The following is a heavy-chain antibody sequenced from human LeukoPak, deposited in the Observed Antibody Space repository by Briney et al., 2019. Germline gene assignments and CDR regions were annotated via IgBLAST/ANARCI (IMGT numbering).Heavy chain of an antibody. D-gene: IGHD1-1*01. Sequence: ASVKVSCKASGYTFTSYGVIWVRQAPGQGLEWMGWISAYKGNTNYAQKLQGRVTMTTDTSTSTAYMELRSLRSDDTAVYYCARIRVSQLERRGPKTDYYYYGMDVWGQGTTVTVSS. CDR3: ARIRVSQLERRGPKTDYYYYGMDV. J-gene: IGHJ6*02. V-gene: IGHV1-18*01. CDR2: ISAYKGNT. CDR1: GYTFTSYG.